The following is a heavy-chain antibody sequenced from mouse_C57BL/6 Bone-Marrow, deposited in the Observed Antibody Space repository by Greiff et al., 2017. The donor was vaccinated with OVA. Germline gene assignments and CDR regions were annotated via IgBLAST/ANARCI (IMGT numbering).Heavy chain of an antibody. V-gene: IGHV2-2*01. D-gene: IGHD1-1*01. CDR1: GFSLTSYG. CDR3: ARKDYGSSSWFAY. CDR2: IWSGGST. Sequence: VQLQQSGPGLVQPSQTLSITCTVSGFSLTSYGVPWVRQSPGKGLEWLAAIWSGGSTDYNAAFISRLSISKDNTESQVFFKRNSLQADDTAIYYCARKDYGSSSWFAYWGQGTLVTVSA. J-gene: IGHJ3*01.